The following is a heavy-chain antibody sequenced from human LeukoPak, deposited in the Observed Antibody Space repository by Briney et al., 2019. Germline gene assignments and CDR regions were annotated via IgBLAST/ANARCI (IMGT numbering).Heavy chain of an antibody. CDR2: IYYSGST. CDR3: ARADGNYYDSSGYYKLYHDAFDI. V-gene: IGHV4-59*01. D-gene: IGHD3-22*01. J-gene: IGHJ3*02. Sequence: SETLSLTCTVSGGSISSYYWSWIRQPPGKGLEWIGSIYYSGSTNYNPSLKSRVTISVDTSKNQFSLKLSSVTAVDTAVYYCARADGNYYDSSGYYKLYHDAFDIWGQGTMVTVSS. CDR1: GGSISSYY.